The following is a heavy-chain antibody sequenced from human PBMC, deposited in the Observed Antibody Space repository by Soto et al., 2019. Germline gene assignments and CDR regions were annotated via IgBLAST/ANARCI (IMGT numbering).Heavy chain of an antibody. Sequence: LRLSCSASGFTFGDYSMTWLRQAPGKGLEWVSFIRNIASGGTAEYAASVRGRFTISRDDSNSIAYLQMNSLRAEDTAMYYCNRDLVLPDYWRQGTLVTVSS. CDR1: GFTFGDYS. CDR2: IRNIASGGTA. J-gene: IGHJ4*02. V-gene: IGHV3-49*03. CDR3: NRDLVLPDY.